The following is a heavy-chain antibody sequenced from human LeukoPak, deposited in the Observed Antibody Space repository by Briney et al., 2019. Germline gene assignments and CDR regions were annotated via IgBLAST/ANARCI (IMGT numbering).Heavy chain of an antibody. D-gene: IGHD4-23*01. CDR1: GFTFSSHS. J-gene: IGHJ3*02. CDR2: ISGTSKYI. V-gene: IGHV3-21*01. CDR3: ARENYGGNSIDAFDI. Sequence: GGSLRLSCAASGFTFSSHSMDWVRQSPGKGLEWVSSISGTSKYIYYADSVKGRFTISRDNAKNSLYLQMNSLRAEDTAVYYCARENYGGNSIDAFDIWGQGTMVTVSS.